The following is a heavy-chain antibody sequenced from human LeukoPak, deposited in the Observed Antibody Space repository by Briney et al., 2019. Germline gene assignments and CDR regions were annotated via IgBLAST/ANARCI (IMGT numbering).Heavy chain of an antibody. CDR2: ISYDGSNK. CDR1: GFTFSSYG. V-gene: IGHV3-30*18. J-gene: IGHJ4*02. D-gene: IGHD3-10*01. CDR3: AKALSTMVRRAAPTPYYFDY. Sequence: GGSLRLSCAAAGFTFSSYGMHWVRQAPGKGLECVAVISYDGSNKYYADSVKGRFTISRDNSKNTLYLQMNSLRAEDTAVYYCAKALSTMVRRAAPTPYYFDYWGQGTLVAVSS.